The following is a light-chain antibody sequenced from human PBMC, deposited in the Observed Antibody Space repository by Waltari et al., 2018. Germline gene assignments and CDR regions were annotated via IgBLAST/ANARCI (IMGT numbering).Light chain of an antibody. V-gene: IGKV1-39*01. CDR2: AAS. CDR3: QQTYIAPYT. Sequence: DIQMTQSPSSLSAYVGDRVTITCRAGQTISIYLNWFQQKSGKAPKLLIYAASSLQSGVPARFSGSGSGTDFTLTISSLQPEDFATYYCQQTYIAPYTFGQGTKLEI. CDR1: QTISIY. J-gene: IGKJ2*01.